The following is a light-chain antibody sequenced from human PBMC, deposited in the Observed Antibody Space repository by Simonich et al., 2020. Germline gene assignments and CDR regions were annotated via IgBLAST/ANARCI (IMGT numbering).Light chain of an antibody. CDR3: QQYYSTPLT. CDR1: QSVLYSSNNKNY. CDR2: WAF. V-gene: IGKV4-1*01. Sequence: IVMTQSPDSLAVSLGERATINCKSSQSVLYSSNNKNYLAWYQQKPGQPPKLLIYWAFTRESGVPDRFSGRGSGTDFTLTISSLQAEDVAVYYCQQYYSTPLTFGGGTKVEIK. J-gene: IGKJ4*01.